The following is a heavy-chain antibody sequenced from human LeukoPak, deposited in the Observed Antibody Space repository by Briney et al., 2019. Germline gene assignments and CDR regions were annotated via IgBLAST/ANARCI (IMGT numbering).Heavy chain of an antibody. J-gene: IGHJ4*02. V-gene: IGHV1-2*06. CDR3: ARVAYGDLGVDY. D-gene: IGHD4-17*01. CDR2: INPNSGGT. Sequence: ASVKVSRKASGYTFTGYYMHWVRQAPGQGLEWMGRINPNSGGTNYAQKFQGRVTMTRDTSISTAYMELSRLRSDDTAVYYCARVAYGDLGVDYWGQGTLVTVSS. CDR1: GYTFTGYY.